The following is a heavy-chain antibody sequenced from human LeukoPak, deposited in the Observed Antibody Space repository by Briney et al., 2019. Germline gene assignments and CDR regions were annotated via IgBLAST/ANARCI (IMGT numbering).Heavy chain of an antibody. D-gene: IGHD1-26*01. CDR3: ARDLGATIFDFDY. J-gene: IGHJ4*02. CDR2: ISSIGSTI. Sequence: PGGSLRLSCAASGFTFSTYTMNWVRRAPGKGLEWVSSISSIGSTIYYADSVKGRFTISRDNAKNSLYLQMNSLRVEDTAVYYCARDLGATIFDFDYWGQGTLVTVSS. V-gene: IGHV3-48*01. CDR1: GFTFSTYT.